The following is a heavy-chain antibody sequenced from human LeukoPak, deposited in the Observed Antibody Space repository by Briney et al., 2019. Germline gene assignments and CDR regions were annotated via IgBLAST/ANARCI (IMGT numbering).Heavy chain of an antibody. CDR3: AGGATLYYFDY. J-gene: IGHJ4*02. CDR2: IYYSGST. V-gene: IGHV4-39*01. D-gene: IGHD1-26*01. Sequence: SETLSLTCTVSGGSISSSSYYWGWIRQPPGKGLEWIGGIYYSGSTYYNPSLKSRVTLSVDTSKNQFSLKLSSVTAADTAVYYCAGGATLYYFDYWGQGTLVTVSS. CDR1: GGSISSSSYY.